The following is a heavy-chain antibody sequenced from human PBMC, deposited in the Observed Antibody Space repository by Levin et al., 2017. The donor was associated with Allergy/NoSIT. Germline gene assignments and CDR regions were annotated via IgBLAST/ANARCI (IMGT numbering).Heavy chain of an antibody. Sequence: KISCKASGGTFSSYAINWVRQAPGQGLEWMGGINPIFGTPHYAQKFQGRVTITADKSTRTAYMELSSLRSEDTAVYYCARDREQLAQGFYYGMDVWGQGTTVTVSS. D-gene: IGHD1-26*01. CDR1: GGTFSSYA. CDR3: ARDREQLAQGFYYGMDV. V-gene: IGHV1-69*06. CDR2: INPIFGTP. J-gene: IGHJ6*02.